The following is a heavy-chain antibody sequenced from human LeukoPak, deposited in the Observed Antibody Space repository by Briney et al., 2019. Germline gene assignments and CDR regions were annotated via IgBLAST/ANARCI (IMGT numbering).Heavy chain of an antibody. CDR1: GGSINNDN. J-gene: IGHJ4*02. V-gene: IGHV4-59*08. Sequence: SETLSLTCAVSGGSINNDNWSWIRQPPGRGLEWIGYIHYSGSTNYNPSLKSRVTISVHTSNNQFSLKLSSVTAADTAVYYCARALSGGYFAYWGQGTLVTVSS. CDR2: IHYSGST. CDR3: ARALSGGYFAY. D-gene: IGHD2/OR15-2a*01.